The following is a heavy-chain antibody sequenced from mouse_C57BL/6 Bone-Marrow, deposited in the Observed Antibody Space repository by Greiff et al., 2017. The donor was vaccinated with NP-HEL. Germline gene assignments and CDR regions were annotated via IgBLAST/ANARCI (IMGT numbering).Heavy chain of an antibody. CDR1: GFNIKDDY. V-gene: IGHV14-4*01. Sequence: EVQLQQSGAELVRPGASVKLSCTVSGFNIKDDYMHWVKQRPEQGLEWIGWIDPENGDTEYASKFPGKATLTADTSYNTAYLQLSSLTSEYTAVYSCTTGGSSPYAMDYWGQGTAVTVSS. CDR3: TTGGSSPYAMDY. D-gene: IGHD1-1*01. CDR2: IDPENGDT. J-gene: IGHJ4*01.